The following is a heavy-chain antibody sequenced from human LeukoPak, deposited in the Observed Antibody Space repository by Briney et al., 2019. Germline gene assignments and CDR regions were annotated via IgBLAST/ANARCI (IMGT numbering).Heavy chain of an antibody. CDR3: ARALQYYYGSGPTGLSWFDP. CDR1: GGSISSGDYY. D-gene: IGHD3-10*01. CDR2: IYYSGST. V-gene: IGHV4-30-4*01. Sequence: SETLSLTCTVSGGSISSGDYYWSWIRQPPGKGLEWIGYIYYSGSTYYNPSLKSRVTISVDTSKNQFSLKLSSVTAADTAVYYCARALQYYYGSGPTGLSWFDPWGQGTLVTVSS. J-gene: IGHJ5*02.